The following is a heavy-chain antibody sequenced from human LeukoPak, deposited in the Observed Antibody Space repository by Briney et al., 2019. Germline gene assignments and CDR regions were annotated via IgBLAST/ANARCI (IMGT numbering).Heavy chain of an antibody. CDR2: ISSSSSYI. CDR3: ARLSGYYYIDY. CDR1: GFTFSSYS. D-gene: IGHD3-22*01. J-gene: IGHJ4*02. Sequence: ESGGSLRLSCAASGFTFSSYSMNWVRQAPGKGLEWVSSISSSSSYIYYADSVKGRFTISRDNAKNSLCLQMNSLRAEDTAAYYCARLSGYYYIDYWGQGTLVTVSS. V-gene: IGHV3-21*01.